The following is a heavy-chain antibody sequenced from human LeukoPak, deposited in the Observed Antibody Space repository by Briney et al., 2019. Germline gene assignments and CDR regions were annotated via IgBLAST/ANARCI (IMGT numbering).Heavy chain of an antibody. J-gene: IGHJ4*02. D-gene: IGHD2-2*02. Sequence: GGSLRLSCAASGFTFANYGMGWVRQAPGKGLEWVANIKQDGTEKYYVDSVKGRFAISRDNSNSSLFLQMNSLRAEDTAVYYCARVASSSCYNYWGQGTLVTVSS. V-gene: IGHV3-7*01. CDR2: IKQDGTEK. CDR1: GFTFANYG. CDR3: ARVASSSCYNY.